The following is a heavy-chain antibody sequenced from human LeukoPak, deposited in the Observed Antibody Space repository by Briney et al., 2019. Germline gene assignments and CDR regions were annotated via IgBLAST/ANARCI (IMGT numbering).Heavy chain of an antibody. CDR2: SGNGIL. V-gene: IGHV3-48*01. J-gene: IGHJ4*02. Sequence: GGSLRLSCVASGFTLDGQNMNWVRQAPGKGLEWVSYSGNGILTHADSVRGRFTISRDNAKNSIYLQMNRLRVEDTGVYYCARERYRAFDYWGQGTRVSVVS. CDR3: ARERYRAFDY. CDR1: GFTLDGQN. D-gene: IGHD3-9*01.